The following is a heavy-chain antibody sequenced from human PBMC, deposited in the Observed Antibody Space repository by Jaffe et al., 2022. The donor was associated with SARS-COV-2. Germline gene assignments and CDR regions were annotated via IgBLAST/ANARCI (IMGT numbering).Heavy chain of an antibody. CDR1: GFTFSKYA. J-gene: IGHJ4*02. Sequence: EVQLVESGGGLVQPGGSLRLSCSASGFTFSKYAMHWVRQAPGKGLQYVSGVSSNGVTTRYADSVRGGFTISRDNSKNTLYLQMSSLRAEDTAVYYCVKSGALMVEPTFDYWGQGILVTVSS. V-gene: IGHV3-64D*09. CDR2: VSSNGVTT. D-gene: IGHD2-15*01. CDR3: VKSGALMVEPTFDY.